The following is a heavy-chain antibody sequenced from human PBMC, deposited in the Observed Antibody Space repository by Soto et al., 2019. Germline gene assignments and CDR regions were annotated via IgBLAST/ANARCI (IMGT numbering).Heavy chain of an antibody. V-gene: IGHV1-69*12. CDR1: GGTFSSYA. Sequence: QVQLVQSGAEVKKPGSSVKVSCKASGGTFSSYAINWVRQSPGQGLEWMGGIIRIFGTPDYAQRFQGRVTITADETTSTAYMALSSLRSEDIAVYYCARQGRNEYFYYGIDVRGQGTTVTVSS. CDR2: IIRIFGTP. J-gene: IGHJ6*02. CDR3: ARQGRNEYFYYGIDV. D-gene: IGHD1-1*01.